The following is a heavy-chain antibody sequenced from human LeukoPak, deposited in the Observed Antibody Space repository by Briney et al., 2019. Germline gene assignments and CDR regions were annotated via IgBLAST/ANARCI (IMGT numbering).Heavy chain of an antibody. CDR3: ARDGSYGAFDI. CDR2: INHSGST. CDR1: GGSFSGYY. Sequence: SETLSLTCAVYGGSFSGYYWSWIRQPPGKGLEWIGEINHSGSTNYNPSLKSRVTISVDTSKNQFSLKLSSVTAADTAVYYCARDGSYGAFDIWGQGTMVTVSS. J-gene: IGHJ3*02. D-gene: IGHD3-10*01. V-gene: IGHV4-34*01.